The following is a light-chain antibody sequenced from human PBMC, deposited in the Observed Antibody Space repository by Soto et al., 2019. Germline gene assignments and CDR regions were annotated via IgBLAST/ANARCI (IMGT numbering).Light chain of an antibody. Sequence: ELVLTQSPGTLSSSPGERATLSCRASHTVGTNFLAWYQQKPGQAPRLLIHGAFTRATGIPARFSGSGSGTEFTLTISSLEPEDFAVYYCQQRSNSITFGQGTRLEI. V-gene: IGKV3D-20*02. CDR1: HTVGTNF. J-gene: IGKJ5*01. CDR3: QQRSNSIT. CDR2: GAF.